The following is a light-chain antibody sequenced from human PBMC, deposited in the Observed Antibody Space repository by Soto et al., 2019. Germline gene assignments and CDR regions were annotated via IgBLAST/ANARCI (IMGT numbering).Light chain of an antibody. CDR2: EVS. V-gene: IGLV2-23*02. CDR1: NSDVGSYNL. CDR3: CSYAGSSTYV. Sequence: QSALTQPASVSGSPGQSITISCTGTNSDVGSYNLVSWYQQHPDKAPKVMIYEVSKRPSRVPNRFSGSKSGNTASLTISGLQAEDEADYYCCSYAGSSTYVFGTGTKVTVL. J-gene: IGLJ1*01.